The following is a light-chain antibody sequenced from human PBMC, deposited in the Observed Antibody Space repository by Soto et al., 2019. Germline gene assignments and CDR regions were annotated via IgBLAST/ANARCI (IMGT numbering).Light chain of an antibody. CDR2: EVS. V-gene: IGLV2-14*01. Sequence: QSVLTQPASVSGSPGQSITISCTGTSTDVGGYNYVSWYQPHPGKAPKLIIYEVSDRPSGVSNRFSGSKSGNTASLTISGLQAEDEADYYCSSYTISSTYVFGTGTKLTVL. CDR3: SSYTISSTYV. J-gene: IGLJ1*01. CDR1: STDVGGYNY.